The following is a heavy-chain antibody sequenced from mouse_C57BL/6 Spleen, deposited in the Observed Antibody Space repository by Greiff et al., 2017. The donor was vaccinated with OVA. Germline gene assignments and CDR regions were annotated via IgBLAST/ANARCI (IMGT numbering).Heavy chain of an antibody. CDR1: GFSLTSYG. Sequence: QVQLKESGPGLVQPSQSLSITCTVSGFSLTSYGVHWVRQSPGKGLEWLGVIWRGGSTDYNAAFISRLSISKDNSKSQVFFKMNSLQADDTAIYYCAGTVPGAMDYWGQGTSVTVSS. V-gene: IGHV2-2*01. CDR3: AGTVPGAMDY. J-gene: IGHJ4*01. CDR2: IWRGGST. D-gene: IGHD1-1*01.